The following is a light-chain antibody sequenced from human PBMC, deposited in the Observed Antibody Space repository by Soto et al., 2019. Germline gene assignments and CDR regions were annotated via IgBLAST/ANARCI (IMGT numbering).Light chain of an antibody. CDR1: QGINSY. J-gene: IGKJ5*01. V-gene: IGKV1-9*01. CDR3: ELFDSYST. Sequence: DIQLTQSPSFLSASVGDRVTITCRASQGINSYLAWYQQKPGKAPKLLIYAASTLQSGVPSRFSDSGSGTEFTLTISLLPPEDVAAYCCELFDSYSTFGHGTRLDIK. CDR2: AAS.